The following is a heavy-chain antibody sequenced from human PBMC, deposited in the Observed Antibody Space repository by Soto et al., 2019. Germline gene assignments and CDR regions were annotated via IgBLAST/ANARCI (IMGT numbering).Heavy chain of an antibody. CDR1: GFTFSSYS. V-gene: IGHV3-21*01. CDR2: ISSSSSYI. J-gene: IGHJ5*02. D-gene: IGHD4-4*01. CDR3: ARGPDTVNRFDP. Sequence: PGGSLRLSCAASGFTFSSYSMNWVRQAPGKGLEWVSSISSSSSYIYYADSVKGRFTISRDNAKNSLYLQMNSLRAEDTAVYYCARGPDTVNRFDPWGQGTLVTVSS.